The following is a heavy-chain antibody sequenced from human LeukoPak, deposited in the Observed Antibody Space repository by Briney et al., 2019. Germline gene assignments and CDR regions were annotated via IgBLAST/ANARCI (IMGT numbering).Heavy chain of an antibody. Sequence: PGGSLRLSCAASGFTFSSYWMHWFRQAPGKGLVWVSRMNDDGTITTYADSVKGRFTISRDNAKSRLCLQMNSLRVEDTAVYYCARSVPGNAFDIWGQGTMVTVSS. V-gene: IGHV3-74*01. CDR1: GFTFSSYW. J-gene: IGHJ3*02. CDR3: ARSVPGNAFDI. D-gene: IGHD2-2*01. CDR2: MNDDGTIT.